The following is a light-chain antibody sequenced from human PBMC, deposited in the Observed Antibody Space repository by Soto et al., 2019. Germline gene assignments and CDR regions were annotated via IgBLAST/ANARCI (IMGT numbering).Light chain of an antibody. Sequence: QSALTQPASVSASPGQSIAISCSGTSSDVGAYDYVSWYQHHPGKAPKLIIYVVTYRPSGVSNRFSASKSGNTASLTISGLQAEDEADYYCSSYTRSSTYVFGTGTKLTVL. V-gene: IGLV2-14*01. CDR1: SSDVGAYDY. J-gene: IGLJ1*01. CDR3: SSYTRSSTYV. CDR2: VVT.